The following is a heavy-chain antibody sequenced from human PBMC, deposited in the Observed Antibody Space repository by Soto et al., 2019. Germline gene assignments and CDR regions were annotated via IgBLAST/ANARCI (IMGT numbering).Heavy chain of an antibody. J-gene: IGHJ6*03. CDR3: ARIPSPHYYYYMDV. CDR2: IFSNDEK. V-gene: IGHV2-26*01. Sequence: ETLSLTCTVSGGSISSYYWSWIRQPPGKALEWLAHIFSNDEKSYSTSLKSRLTISKDTSKSQVVLTMTNMDPVDTATYYCARIPSPHYYYYMDVWGKGTTVTVSS. CDR1: GGSISSYYW.